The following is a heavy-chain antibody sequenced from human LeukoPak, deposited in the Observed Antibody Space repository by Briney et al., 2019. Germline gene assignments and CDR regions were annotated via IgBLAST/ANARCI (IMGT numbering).Heavy chain of an antibody. J-gene: IGHJ1*01. CDR2: ISSSSSTI. Sequence: GGSLRLSCAASGFTFSSYSMNWVRQAPGKGLEWVSYISSSSSTIYYADSVKGRFTISRDNAKNSLYLQMNSLRDEDTAVYYCARNRAIDGYNYPPAECFQHWGQGTLVTVSS. D-gene: IGHD5-12*01. CDR3: ARNRAIDGYNYPPAECFQH. CDR1: GFTFSSYS. V-gene: IGHV3-48*02.